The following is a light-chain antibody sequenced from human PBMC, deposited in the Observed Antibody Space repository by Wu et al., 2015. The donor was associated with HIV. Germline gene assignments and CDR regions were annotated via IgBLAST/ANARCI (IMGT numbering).Light chain of an antibody. J-gene: IGKJ2*01. CDR2: GTT. V-gene: IGKV3-20*01. CDR1: QRVSSSY. Sequence: EIVLTQSPGTLSLSPGERATFSCRASQRVSSSYLAWYQQKPGQAPRLLIYGTTGRAAGIPDRFSGSGSGTDFTLTISRVEPEDFAVYFCQQYSTSRQNFGQGTKLEIK. CDR3: QQYSTSRQN.